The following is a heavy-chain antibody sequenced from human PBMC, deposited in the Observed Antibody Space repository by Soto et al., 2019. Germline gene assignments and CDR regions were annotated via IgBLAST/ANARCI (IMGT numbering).Heavy chain of an antibody. CDR1: GGSISSNNW. D-gene: IGHD3-10*01. CDR2: IYHSGST. J-gene: IGHJ4*02. Sequence: SETLSLTCAVSGGSISSNNWWSWVRQPPGKGLEWIGEIYHSGSTNYNPSLKSRVTISADKSKNQFSLRLNSVTAADTAVYYCARARLGEFATYDYWGQGILVTVSS. V-gene: IGHV4-4*02. CDR3: ARARLGEFATYDY.